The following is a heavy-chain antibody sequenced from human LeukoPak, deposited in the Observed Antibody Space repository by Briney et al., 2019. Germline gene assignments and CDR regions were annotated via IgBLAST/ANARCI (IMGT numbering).Heavy chain of an antibody. CDR1: GFTLSTYW. CDR3: ARGAKYCSGGSCYDYDKLFDY. Sequence: GGSLRLSCAVSGFTLSTYWMSWVRQAPGKGPEWVATINQGGSGKDYVDSVKGRFSISRDNAKNSLYLQMNSLRAEDTAVYYCARGAKYCSGGSCYDYDKLFDYWGQGTLVSVSS. CDR2: INQGGSGK. V-gene: IGHV3-7*01. D-gene: IGHD2-15*01. J-gene: IGHJ4*02.